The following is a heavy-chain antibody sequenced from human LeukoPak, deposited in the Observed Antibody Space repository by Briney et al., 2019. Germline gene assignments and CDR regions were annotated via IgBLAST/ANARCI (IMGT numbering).Heavy chain of an antibody. CDR1: VFTFSSYG. D-gene: IGHD4/OR15-4a*01. V-gene: IGHV3-30*18. J-gene: IGHJ4*02. CDR3: AKDPASIEGVLDY. CDR2: ISYDGSKK. Sequence: GGSLRLSCAASVFTFSSYGTHWGCEAPGKGLEWGAVISYDGSKKYYADSVKGRFTISRDNSKNTLYLQMNSPRAEDTAVYYCAKDPASIEGVLDYWGQGTLVTVSS.